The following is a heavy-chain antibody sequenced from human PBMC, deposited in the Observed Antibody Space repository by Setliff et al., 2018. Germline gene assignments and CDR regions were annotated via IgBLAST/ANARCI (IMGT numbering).Heavy chain of an antibody. J-gene: IGHJ6*03. D-gene: IGHD2-15*01. CDR3: AKASVWVVDARSSTDYRYYMDV. Sequence: ASVKVSCKASGGSFRNSGSGWVRQAPGQGLEWIGGIVPIYGPAKYAQKFQGRVEITTDESTNTAYMELSSLTSDDTATYYCAKASVWVVDARSSTDYRYYMDVWGKGTTVTVSS. V-gene: IGHV1-69*05. CDR2: IVPIYGPA. CDR1: GGSFRNSG.